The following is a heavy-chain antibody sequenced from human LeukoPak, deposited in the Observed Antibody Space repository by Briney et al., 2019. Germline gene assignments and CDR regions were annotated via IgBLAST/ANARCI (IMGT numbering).Heavy chain of an antibody. CDR3: ARDPHHAVYCSSTSCAPGAFDI. CDR1: GGSISSGGYY. V-gene: IGHV4-31*03. D-gene: IGHD2-2*01. CDR2: IYYSGST. Sequence: SQTLSLTCTVSGGSISSGGYYWSWIRQHPGKGLEWIGYIYYSGSTYYNPSLKSRVTISVDTSKNQFSLKLSSVTAADTAVYYCARDPHHAVYCSSTSCAPGAFDIWGQGTMVTVSS. J-gene: IGHJ3*02.